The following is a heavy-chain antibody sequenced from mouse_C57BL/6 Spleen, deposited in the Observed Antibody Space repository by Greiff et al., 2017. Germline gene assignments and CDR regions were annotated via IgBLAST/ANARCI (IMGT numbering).Heavy chain of an antibody. CDR1: GYTFPTYP. CDR2: FHPYNDYT. V-gene: IGHV1-47*01. CDR3: ARCDYFDY. J-gene: IGHJ2*01. Sequence: VKLMESGAELVKPGASVKMSCKASGYTFPTYPIEWMKQTHGKSLEWIGNFHPYNDYTKYNDKFKGKATLTVAKSSSTVYLDLSRLTSDDSAVYYCARCDYFDYWGQGTTLTVSS.